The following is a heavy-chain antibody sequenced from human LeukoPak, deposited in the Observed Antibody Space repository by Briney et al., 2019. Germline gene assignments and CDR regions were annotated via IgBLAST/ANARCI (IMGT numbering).Heavy chain of an antibody. CDR1: GYTFTSYG. CDR2: ISAYNGNI. Sequence: ASVKVSCKASGYTFTSYGISWVRQAPGQGLEWMGWISAYNGNINYAQKLQGKVTMTTDTSTSTAYMELRSLRSDDTAVYYCARDLVSWYSPSLSYGMDVWGKGTTVTVSS. D-gene: IGHD2-15*01. V-gene: IGHV1-18*04. CDR3: ARDLVSWYSPSLSYGMDV. J-gene: IGHJ6*04.